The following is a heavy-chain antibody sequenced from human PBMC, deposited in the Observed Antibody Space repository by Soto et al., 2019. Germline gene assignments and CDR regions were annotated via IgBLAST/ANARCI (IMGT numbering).Heavy chain of an antibody. V-gene: IGHV4-39*01. CDR2: IYYSGST. CDR3: ARLWHDSSGYYYSFDQ. CDR1: GGSISNGDYY. D-gene: IGHD3-22*01. J-gene: IGHJ4*02. Sequence: ETLSLTCTVSGGSISNGDYYWGWIRQPPGKGLEWIGSIYYSGSTFYNPSLKSRVTMSVDTSKNQFSLRLNSVTAADTSLYYCARLWHDSSGYYYSFDQWGQGTLVTVSS.